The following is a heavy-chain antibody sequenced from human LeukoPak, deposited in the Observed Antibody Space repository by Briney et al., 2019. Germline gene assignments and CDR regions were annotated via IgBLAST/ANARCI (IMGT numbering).Heavy chain of an antibody. J-gene: IGHJ4*02. CDR3: ARERTAVSDY. CDR2: ISNSGTAT. V-gene: IGHV3-48*03. CDR1: GFTFSSYA. Sequence: GGSLRLSCAASGFTFSSYAFNWVRQAPGKGLEWVSFISNSGTATHYADSVKGRFSISRDSARNSVYLQMNSLRVEDTAVYYGARERTAVSDYWGQGTLVTVSS. D-gene: IGHD5/OR15-5a*01.